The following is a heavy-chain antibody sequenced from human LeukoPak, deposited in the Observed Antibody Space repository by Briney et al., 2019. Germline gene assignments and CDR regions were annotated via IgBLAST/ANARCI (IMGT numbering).Heavy chain of an antibody. CDR1: GFTFDDYA. Sequence: GGSLRLSCAASGFTFDDYAMHWVRQAPGKGLVWVSGISWNSGSIGYADSVKGRFTISRDNAKNSLYLQMNSLRAEDTSLYYCAKDRVGATSGTFDIWGQGTMVTVSS. D-gene: IGHD1-26*01. CDR3: AKDRVGATSGTFDI. CDR2: ISWNSGSI. J-gene: IGHJ3*02. V-gene: IGHV3-9*01.